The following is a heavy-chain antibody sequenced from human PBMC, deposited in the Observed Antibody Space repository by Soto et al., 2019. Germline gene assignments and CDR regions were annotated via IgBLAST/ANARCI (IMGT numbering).Heavy chain of an antibody. J-gene: IGHJ3*02. V-gene: IGHV1-8*01. CDR1: GYTFTSYD. D-gene: IGHD2-15*01. Sequence: GASVKVSCKASGYTFTSYDINWVRQATGQGLEWMGWMNPNSGNTGYAQKFQGRVTMTRNTSISTAYMELSSLRSEDTAVYYCARGSWCSGGSCYSVPAFDIWGQGTMVTVSS. CDR2: MNPNSGNT. CDR3: ARGSWCSGGSCYSVPAFDI.